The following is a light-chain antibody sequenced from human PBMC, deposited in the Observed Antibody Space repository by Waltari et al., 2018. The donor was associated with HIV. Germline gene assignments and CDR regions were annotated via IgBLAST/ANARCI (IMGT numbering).Light chain of an antibody. J-gene: IGKJ2*01. CDR3: QQYENWPYT. Sequence: EIFLTHSPATLSVSPGDRATLSCRASQSVSTNLAWYQFTPGQAPRLLIRAASTSASGVPARFSGSGSGAEFTLAISSLQSEDFALYYCQQYENWPYTFGQGTKVEIK. CDR1: QSVSTN. V-gene: IGKV3-15*01. CDR2: AAS.